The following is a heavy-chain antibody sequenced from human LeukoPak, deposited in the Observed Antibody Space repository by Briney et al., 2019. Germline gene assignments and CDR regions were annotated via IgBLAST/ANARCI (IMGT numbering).Heavy chain of an antibody. CDR3: VRGDLPTTVLNDPFNI. D-gene: IGHD4-11*01. Sequence: ASVKVSCKASGYTFRSYDINWVRQAPGQGLEWLGWMNPNSGNTGYAPKFQGRVTMTRVTSINTAYMELTSLRSEDTAVYFCVRGDLPTTVLNDPFNIWAQGTMVTVSS. CDR2: MNPNSGNT. CDR1: GYTFRSYD. V-gene: IGHV1-8*01. J-gene: IGHJ3*02.